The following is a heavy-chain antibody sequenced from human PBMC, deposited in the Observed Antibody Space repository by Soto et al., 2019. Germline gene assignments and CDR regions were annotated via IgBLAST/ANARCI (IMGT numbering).Heavy chain of an antibody. CDR2: IYHSGST. D-gene: IGHD4-17*01. Sequence: SETLSLTCAVSGGSISSSNWWSWVRQPPGKGLEWIGEIYHSGSTNYNRSLKSRVTISVDKSKTQFSLQLSSGTAADTTVYYCARGWDDYGDYTAFHYWGQGNLVPVS. V-gene: IGHV4-4*02. J-gene: IGHJ4*02. CDR3: ARGWDDYGDYTAFHY. CDR1: GGSISSSNW.